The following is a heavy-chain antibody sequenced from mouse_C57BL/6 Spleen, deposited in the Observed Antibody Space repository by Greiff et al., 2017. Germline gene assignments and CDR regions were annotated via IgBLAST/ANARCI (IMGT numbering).Heavy chain of an antibody. Sequence: DVHLVESGGGLVKPGGSLKLSCAASGFTFSSYAMSWVRQTPEKRLEWVATISDGGSYTYYPDNVKGRFTISRDNAKNNLYLQMSHLKSEDTAMYYCARDAYKGFDYWGQGTTLTVSS. D-gene: IGHD2-10*01. CDR2: ISDGGSYT. CDR3: ARDAYKGFDY. CDR1: GFTFSSYA. V-gene: IGHV5-4*01. J-gene: IGHJ2*01.